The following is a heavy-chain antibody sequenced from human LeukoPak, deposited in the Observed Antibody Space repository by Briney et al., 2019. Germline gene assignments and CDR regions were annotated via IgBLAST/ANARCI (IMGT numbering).Heavy chain of an antibody. CDR2: LSGSGGST. CDR3: AKFPQPSRIVGATVDY. CDR1: GFTFSSHA. Sequence: GGSLRLSCAASGFTFSSHAMSWVRQAPGEGLEWVSALSGSGGSTYYADSVKGRFTISRDNSKNTLYLQMNSLRAEDTAVYYCAKFPQPSRIVGATVDYWGQGTLVTVSS. V-gene: IGHV3-23*01. J-gene: IGHJ4*02. D-gene: IGHD1-26*01.